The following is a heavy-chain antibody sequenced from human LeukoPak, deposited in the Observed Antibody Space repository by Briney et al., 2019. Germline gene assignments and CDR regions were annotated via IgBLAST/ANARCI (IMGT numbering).Heavy chain of an antibody. Sequence: ASVKVSCKASGYTFTSYAMHWVRQAPGQRLEWMGWINAGNGNTKYSQKFQGRVTITRDTSASTAYMELSSLRSEDTAVYYCARAGSPTFHYYYGMDVWGQGITVTVSS. V-gene: IGHV1-3*01. CDR2: INAGNGNT. CDR1: GYTFTSYA. CDR3: ARAGSPTFHYYYGMDV. D-gene: IGHD6-25*01. J-gene: IGHJ6*02.